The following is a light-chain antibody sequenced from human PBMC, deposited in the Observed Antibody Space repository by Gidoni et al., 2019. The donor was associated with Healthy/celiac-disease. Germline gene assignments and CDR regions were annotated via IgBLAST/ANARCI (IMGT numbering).Light chain of an antibody. J-gene: IGLJ2*01. Sequence: SSELTQDPAVSVALGQTVRITCQGDSLRSYYASWYQPKPGQAPVLVIYGKNNRPSGIPDRFSGSSSGNTASLTITGAQAEYEADYYCNSRDSSGNHVVFGGGTKLTVL. CDR3: NSRDSSGNHVV. CDR2: GKN. V-gene: IGLV3-19*01. CDR1: SLRSYY.